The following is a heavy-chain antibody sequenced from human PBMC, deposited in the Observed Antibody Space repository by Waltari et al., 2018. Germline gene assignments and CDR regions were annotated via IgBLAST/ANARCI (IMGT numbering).Heavy chain of an antibody. CDR2: VRPDNSDT. Sequence: QLVQSGTEVKKPGESLKISCKTSGYSFNNYWIGWVRQMPGKGLEWMGSVRPDNSDTGYSPSFRGQVTISADKSISIAYLQWSSLKASDTVIYYCARHTEDDNGDDWGQGTLVTVSS. D-gene: IGHD1-1*01. V-gene: IGHV5-51*01. J-gene: IGHJ4*02. CDR1: GYSFNNYW. CDR3: ARHTEDDNGDD.